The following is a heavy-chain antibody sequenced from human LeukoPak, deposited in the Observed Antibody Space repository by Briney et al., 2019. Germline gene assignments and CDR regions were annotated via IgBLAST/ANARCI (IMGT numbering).Heavy chain of an antibody. V-gene: IGHV3-20*04. CDR2: INWNGGST. Sequence: GGSLRLSCAASGFTFSNAWMSWVRQAPGKGLEWVSGINWNGGSTGYADSVKGRFTISRDNAKNSLYLQMNSLRAEDTALYYCARVLPEYSSSWYNAFDIWGQGTMVTVSS. CDR1: GFTFSNAW. CDR3: ARVLPEYSSSWYNAFDI. D-gene: IGHD6-13*01. J-gene: IGHJ3*02.